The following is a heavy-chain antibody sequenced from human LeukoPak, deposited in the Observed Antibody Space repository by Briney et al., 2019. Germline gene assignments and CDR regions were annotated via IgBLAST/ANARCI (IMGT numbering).Heavy chain of an antibody. J-gene: IGHJ4*02. CDR2: ISYDGSNK. V-gene: IGHV3-30*18. Sequence: PGGSLRLSCAASGFTFSSYGMHWVRQAPGKGLEWVAVISYDGSNKYYADSVKGRFTISRDNSKNTLYLQMNSLRAEDTAVYYCAKDPSMYNRYVGGGDYWGQGTLVTVSS. D-gene: IGHD5-12*01. CDR3: AKDPSMYNRYVGGGDY. CDR1: GFTFSSYG.